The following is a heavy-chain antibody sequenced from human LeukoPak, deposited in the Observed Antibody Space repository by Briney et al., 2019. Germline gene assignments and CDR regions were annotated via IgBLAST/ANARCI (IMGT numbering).Heavy chain of an antibody. D-gene: IGHD3-22*01. Sequence: RPSETLSLTCTVSGGSISSSSYYWGWIRQPPGKGLEWIGYIYYSGSTYYNPSLKSRVTRSVDTSKNQFSLKLSSVTAADTAVYYCARERNHYDSSGWSYYFDYWGQGTLVTVSS. J-gene: IGHJ4*02. V-gene: IGHV4-30-4*08. CDR1: GGSISSSSYY. CDR2: IYYSGST. CDR3: ARERNHYDSSGWSYYFDY.